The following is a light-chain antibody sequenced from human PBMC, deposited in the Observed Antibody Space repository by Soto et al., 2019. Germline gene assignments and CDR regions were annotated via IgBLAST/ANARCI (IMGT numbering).Light chain of an antibody. CDR2: LEGSGSY. V-gene: IGLV4-60*02. CDR3: ETWDSNTHTV. J-gene: IGLJ3*02. Sequence: QHVLTQSSSASASLGSSVKLTCTLSSGHSSYIIAWHQQQPGKAPRYLMKLEGSGSYNKGSGVPDRFSGSSSGADRYLTISNPQFEDEADYYCETWDSNTHTVFGGGTKLTVL. CDR1: SGHSSYI.